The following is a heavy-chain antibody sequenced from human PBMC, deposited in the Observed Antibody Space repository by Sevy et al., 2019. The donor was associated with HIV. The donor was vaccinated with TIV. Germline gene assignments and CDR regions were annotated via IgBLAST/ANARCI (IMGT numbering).Heavy chain of an antibody. J-gene: IGHJ4*02. V-gene: IGHV3-11*01. Sequence: GGSLRLSCAASGFTFSDYYMSWIRQAPGKGLEWVSYISSSGSTIYYADSVKGRFTISRDNAKNSLYLQMNSLRAEDTAVYYCARDVTSLRFLERLRWSYYFDYWGQGTLVTVSS. CDR2: ISSSGSTI. CDR3: ARDVTSLRFLERLRWSYYFDY. CDR1: GFTFSDYY. D-gene: IGHD3-3*01.